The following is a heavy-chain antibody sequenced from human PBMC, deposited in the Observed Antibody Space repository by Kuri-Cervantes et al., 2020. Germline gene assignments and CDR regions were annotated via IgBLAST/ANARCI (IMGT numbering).Heavy chain of an antibody. CDR3: ARDGSDYSNYYYYYGMDV. Sequence: SETLSLTCTVSGGSISSSSYYWGWIRQPPGKGLEWIGSIYYSGRTYYNPSLKSRVTISVDTSKNQFSLKLSSVTAADTAVYYCARDGSDYSNYYYYYGMDVWGQGTTVTVSS. J-gene: IGHJ6*02. CDR2: IYYSGRT. CDR1: GGSISSSSYY. V-gene: IGHV4-39*02. D-gene: IGHD4-11*01.